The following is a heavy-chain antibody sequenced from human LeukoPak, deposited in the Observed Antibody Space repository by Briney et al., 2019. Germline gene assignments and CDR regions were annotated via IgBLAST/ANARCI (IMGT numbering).Heavy chain of an antibody. CDR1: GFTFSNAW. CDR3: TTAGILTYYDFWSGYWRFDY. D-gene: IGHD3-3*01. J-gene: IGHJ4*02. V-gene: IGHV3-15*01. Sequence: GGSPRLSCAASGFTFSNAWMSWVRQAPGKGLEWVGRIKSKTDGDTTDYAAPVKGRFIISRDDSKNTLYLQMNSLKTDDTAVYYCTTAGILTYYDFWSGYWRFDYWGQGTLVTVSS. CDR2: IKSKTDGDTT.